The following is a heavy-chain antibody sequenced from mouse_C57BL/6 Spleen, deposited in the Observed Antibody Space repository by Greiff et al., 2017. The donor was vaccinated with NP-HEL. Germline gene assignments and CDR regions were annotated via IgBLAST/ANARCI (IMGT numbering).Heavy chain of an antibody. Sequence: VQLKQSGPELVKPGASVKISCKASGYSFTGYYMNWVKQSPEKSLEWIGEINPSTGGTTYNQKFKAKATLTVDKSSSTAYMQLKSLTSEDSAVYYCARSGDTFFDYWGQGTTLTVSS. CDR2: INPSTGGT. CDR3: ARSGDTFFDY. J-gene: IGHJ2*01. V-gene: IGHV1-42*01. CDR1: GYSFTGYY. D-gene: IGHD3-1*01.